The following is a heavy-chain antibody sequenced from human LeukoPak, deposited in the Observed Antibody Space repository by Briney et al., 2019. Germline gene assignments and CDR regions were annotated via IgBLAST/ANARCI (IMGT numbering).Heavy chain of an antibody. Sequence: GASVKVSCKASGYTFTSYGISWVRQAPGQGLEWMGWISAYNGNTNYAQKLQGRVTMTTDTSTSTAYMELRSLRSDDTAVYYCARKARYCSGGSCYDWFDPWGQGTLVTVSS. CDR1: GYTFTSYG. CDR3: ARKARYCSGGSCYDWFDP. J-gene: IGHJ5*02. D-gene: IGHD2-15*01. CDR2: ISAYNGNT. V-gene: IGHV1-18*01.